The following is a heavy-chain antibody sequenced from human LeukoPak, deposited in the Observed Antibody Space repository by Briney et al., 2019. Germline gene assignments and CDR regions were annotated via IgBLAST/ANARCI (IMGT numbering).Heavy chain of an antibody. D-gene: IGHD6-6*01. CDR1: GFTFDDYA. J-gene: IGHJ4*02. CDR2: ISGDGGST. CDR3: AKDEYSSHPFSG. Sequence: GGPLRLSCAASGFTFDDYAMHWVRQAPGKGLEWVSLISGDGGSTYYADSVKGRFTISRDNSKNSLYLQMNSLRTEDTALYYCAKDEYSSHPFSGWGQGTLVTVSS. V-gene: IGHV3-43*02.